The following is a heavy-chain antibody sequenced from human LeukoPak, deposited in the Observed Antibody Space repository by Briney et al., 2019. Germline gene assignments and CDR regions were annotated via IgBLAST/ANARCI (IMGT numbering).Heavy chain of an antibody. V-gene: IGHV4-4*07. CDR1: GGSMSSYY. CDR3: ARDRRGVDGSGSYYYYMDV. CDR2: IYTSGRT. J-gene: IGHJ6*03. D-gene: IGHD3-10*01. Sequence: SETLSLTCTVSGGSMSSYYGSWVRHPAGKGREWLTFIYTSGRTNYNPSCRSRVTMSVDTSKNHFSLKLSAVTAAYPAVYYCARDRRGVDGSGSYYYYMDVWGKGPTVTVSS.